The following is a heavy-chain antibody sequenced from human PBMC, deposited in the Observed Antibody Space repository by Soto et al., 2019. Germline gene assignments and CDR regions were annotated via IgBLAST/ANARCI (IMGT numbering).Heavy chain of an antibody. CDR2: ISYDGSNK. CDR1: GFTFSSYG. V-gene: IGHV3-30*18. Sequence: PGGSLRLSCAASGFTFSSYGMHWVRQAPGKGLEWVAVISYDGSNKYYADSVKGRFTISRDNSKNTLYLQMNSLRAEDTAVYYCAKDPPPQYSSGRYGSAFDYWGQGTLVTVSS. D-gene: IGHD6-19*01. J-gene: IGHJ4*02. CDR3: AKDPPPQYSSGRYGSAFDY.